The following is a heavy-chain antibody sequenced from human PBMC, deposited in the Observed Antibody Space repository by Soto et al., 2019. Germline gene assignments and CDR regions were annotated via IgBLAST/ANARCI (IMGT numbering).Heavy chain of an antibody. D-gene: IGHD6-19*01. Sequence: SETLSLTCTVSGGSISSSSYYWGWIRQPPGKGLEWIGSIYYSGSTYYNPSLKSRVTISVDTSKNQFSLKLSSVTAADTAVYYCARFIRKWLDAFDIWGQGTMVTVSS. CDR3: ARFIRKWLDAFDI. J-gene: IGHJ3*02. V-gene: IGHV4-39*01. CDR2: IYYSGST. CDR1: GGSISSSSYY.